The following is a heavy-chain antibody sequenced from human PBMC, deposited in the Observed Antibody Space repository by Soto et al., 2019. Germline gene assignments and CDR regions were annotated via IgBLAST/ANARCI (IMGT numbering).Heavy chain of an antibody. CDR1: GFTFRNYD. Sequence: EVQLVESGGGLVQPGGSLRLSCEASGFTFRNYDMHWVRQGTGKGLEWVSGISAAGDPDYADSVGGRFTISRENAQNSFFLPMNSLRVGDTAVYYCARTDRDFYGLDVWGQGTTVIVSS. CDR3: ARTDRDFYGLDV. J-gene: IGHJ6*02. V-gene: IGHV3-13*05. CDR2: ISAAGDP.